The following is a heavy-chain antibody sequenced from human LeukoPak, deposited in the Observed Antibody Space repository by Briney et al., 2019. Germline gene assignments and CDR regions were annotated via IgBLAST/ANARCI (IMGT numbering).Heavy chain of an antibody. J-gene: IGHJ6*03. CDR3: AKETHRWYYYYYMDV. V-gene: IGHV3-43D*03. Sequence: PGGSLRLSCAASGFTFDDYAMHWVRQAPGKGLEWVSLISWDGGSTYYADSVKGRFTISRDNSKNSLYLQMNSLRAEDTALYYCAKETHRWYYYYYMDVWGKGTTVTVSS. CDR2: ISWDGGST. D-gene: IGHD3-16*02. CDR1: GFTFDDYA.